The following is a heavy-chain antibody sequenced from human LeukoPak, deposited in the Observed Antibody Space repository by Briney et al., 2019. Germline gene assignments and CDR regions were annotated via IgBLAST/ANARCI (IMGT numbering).Heavy chain of an antibody. CDR2: ISGSGINT. D-gene: IGHD2-15*01. CDR3: AKTSGGSWALNF. J-gene: IGHJ4*02. V-gene: IGHV3-23*01. Sequence: GGSRRLSCAASGFSPSSYATSWVSPAPRKGLEWVSAISGSGINTYYADSVKGRLTTSRDNSKNTLYLQMNSLRADDTAIYYCAKTSGGSWALNFWGQGTLVTVSS. CDR1: GFSPSSYA.